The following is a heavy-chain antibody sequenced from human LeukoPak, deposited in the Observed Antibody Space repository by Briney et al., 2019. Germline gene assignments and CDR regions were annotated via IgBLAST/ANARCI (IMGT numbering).Heavy chain of an antibody. V-gene: IGHV1-69*05. CDR3: ASQSIIRPPGYYYYYYMDV. D-gene: IGHD3-3*01. CDR1: GGTFSSYA. J-gene: IGHJ6*03. Sequence: SVKVSCKASGGTFSSYAISWVRQAPGQGLEWMGGIIPIFGTANYAQKFQGRVTITTDESTSTAYMELSSLRSEDTAVYYCASQSIIRPPGYYYYYYMDVWGKGTTVTVSS. CDR2: IIPIFGTA.